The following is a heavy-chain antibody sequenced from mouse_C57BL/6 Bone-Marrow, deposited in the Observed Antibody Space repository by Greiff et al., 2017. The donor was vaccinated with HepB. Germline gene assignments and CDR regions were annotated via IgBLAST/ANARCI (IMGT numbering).Heavy chain of an antibody. V-gene: IGHV1-5*01. CDR3: TRWIITTVVAKNYFDY. J-gene: IGHJ2*01. Sequence: EVQLQQSGTVLARPGASVKMSCKTSGYTFTSYWMHWVKQRPGQGLEWIGAIYPGNSDTSYNQKFKGKAKLTAVTSASTAYMELSSLTNEDSAVYYCTRWIITTVVAKNYFDYWGQGTTLTVSS. D-gene: IGHD1-1*01. CDR2: IYPGNSDT. CDR1: GYTFTSYW.